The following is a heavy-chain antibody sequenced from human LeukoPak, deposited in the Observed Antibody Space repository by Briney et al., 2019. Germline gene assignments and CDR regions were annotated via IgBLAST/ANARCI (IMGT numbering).Heavy chain of an antibody. CDR1: GYTFTSYG. CDR2: INTNTGNP. D-gene: IGHD5-18*01. CDR3: ARDLRGYSYGYYGMDV. V-gene: IGHV7-4-1*02. Sequence: ASVKVSCKASGYTFTSYGISWVRQAPGQGLEWMGWINTNTGNPTYAQGFTGRFVFSLDTSVSTAYLQISSLKAEDTAVYYCARDLRGYSYGYYGMDVWGQGTTVTVSS. J-gene: IGHJ6*02.